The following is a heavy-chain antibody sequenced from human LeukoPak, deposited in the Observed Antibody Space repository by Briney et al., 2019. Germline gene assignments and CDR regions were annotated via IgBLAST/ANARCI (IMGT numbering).Heavy chain of an antibody. J-gene: IGHJ5*02. D-gene: IGHD2-15*01. V-gene: IGHV1-69*13. CDR3: AREGGYCSGGSCYLNWFDP. CDR2: IIPIFGTA. CDR1: GGTFSSYA. Sequence: SVKVSCKASGGTFSSYAISWVRQAPGQGLEWMGGIIPIFGTANYAQKFQGRVTITADESTSTAYMELSSLRSEDTAAYYCAREGGYCSGGSCYLNWFDPWGQGTLVTVSS.